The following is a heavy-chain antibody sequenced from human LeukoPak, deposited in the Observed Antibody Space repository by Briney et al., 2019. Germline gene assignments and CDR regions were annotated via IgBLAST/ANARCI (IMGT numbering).Heavy chain of an antibody. CDR2: INPNSGNT. V-gene: IGHV1-8*02. J-gene: IGHJ5*02. CDR1: GYTFTGYY. Sequence: ASVKVSCKASGYTFTGYYMHWVRQAPGQGLEWMGWINPNSGNTGYVQKFQGRVTMTRDTSISTAYMELSSLTSEDTAIYYCARDRVGVGGNGWETWGQGTLVIVSS. D-gene: IGHD6-19*01. CDR3: ARDRVGVGGNGWET.